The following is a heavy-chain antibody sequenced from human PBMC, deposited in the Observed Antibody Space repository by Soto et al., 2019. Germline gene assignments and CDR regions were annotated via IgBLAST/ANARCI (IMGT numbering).Heavy chain of an antibody. CDR2: IYPGDSDT. Sequence: PGEALKVSCMGSGYKVSTWHNFTSYWIAWVRQMPGEGLEWMGIIYPGDSDTRYSPSFQGQVTISADKSISTAYLQWSSLKASDTAMYYCAGPYSSSWYTSLPDYFDYWGQGTLVTVSS. J-gene: IGHJ4*02. V-gene: IGHV5-51*01. CDR1: GYKVSTWHNFTSYW. D-gene: IGHD6-13*01. CDR3: AGPYSSSWYTSLPDYFDY.